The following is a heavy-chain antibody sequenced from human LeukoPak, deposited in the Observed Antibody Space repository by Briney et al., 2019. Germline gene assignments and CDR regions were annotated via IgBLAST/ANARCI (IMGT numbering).Heavy chain of an antibody. Sequence: ASVKLSCKAFGYTFTGYWMHWVRQAPGQGPEWMGVISPSGGSTIYAQKFKGRVTLTRDMSTSTDYLELSSLRSEDTAVYYCARDNSVRDEAWWFNPWGQGALVTVSS. CDR3: ARDNSVRDEAWWFNP. CDR2: ISPSGGST. J-gene: IGHJ5*02. CDR1: GYTFTGYW. D-gene: IGHD5-24*01. V-gene: IGHV1-46*01.